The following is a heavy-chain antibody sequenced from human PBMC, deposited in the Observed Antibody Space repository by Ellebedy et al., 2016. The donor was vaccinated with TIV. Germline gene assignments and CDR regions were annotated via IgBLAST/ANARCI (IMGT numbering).Heavy chain of an antibody. D-gene: IGHD3-10*01. CDR1: GFTFTSYG. CDR2: ISYDGDDK. J-gene: IGHJ3*01. CDR3: AKELRQGIRGRGPFNF. Sequence: PGGSLRLSCAVSGFTFTSYGMHWVRQAPGQGLEWVAVISYDGDDKFYADCVKGRFSISRDNPKNTLYLQMNSLRPEDTAIYYCAKELRQGIRGRGPFNFWGRGTMVTVSS. V-gene: IGHV3-30*18.